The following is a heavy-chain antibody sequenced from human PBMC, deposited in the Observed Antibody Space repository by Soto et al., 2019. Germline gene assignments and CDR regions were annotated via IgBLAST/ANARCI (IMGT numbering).Heavy chain of an antibody. V-gene: IGHV3-23*01. CDR1: GFTFSSYA. CDR2: ISGSGGST. J-gene: IGHJ4*02. Sequence: EVQLLESGGGLVQPGGSLRLSCAASGFTFSSYAMNWVRQGPGKGLEWVSVISGSGGSTYYADSVKGRFTISRDNSKNTLYLQMNRRRAEDTAVYYFASRSSGWYFDYWGQGTLVTVSS. CDR3: ASRSSGWYFDY. D-gene: IGHD6-19*01.